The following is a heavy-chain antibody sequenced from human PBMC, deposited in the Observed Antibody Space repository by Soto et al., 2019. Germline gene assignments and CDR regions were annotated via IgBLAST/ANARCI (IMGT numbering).Heavy chain of an antibody. CDR2: INHSGST. J-gene: IGHJ6*01. CDR3: ARAVGYCSSTSCYYYYGMDV. Sequence: SEILSLTLAVSGYSISSSNWWGWIRQPPGKGLEWIGEINHSGSTNYNPSLKSRVNISVDTSKNQFSLKLSSVTAADTAVYYCARAVGYCSSTSCYYYYGMDVWGQGTTVPVSS. D-gene: IGHD2-2*03. V-gene: IGHV4-4*02. CDR1: GYSISSSNW.